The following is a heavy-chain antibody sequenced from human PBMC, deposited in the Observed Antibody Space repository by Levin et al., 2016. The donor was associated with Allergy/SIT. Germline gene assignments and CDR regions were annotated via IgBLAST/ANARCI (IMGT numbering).Heavy chain of an antibody. V-gene: IGHV1-69*06. Sequence: SVKVSCKASGGTFSSYAISWVRQAPGQGLEWMGGIIPIFGTANYAQKFQDRVTITADTSTSTAYMELRSLRSDDTAVYYCASNRGKYSSSWYSNDYWGQGTLVTVSS. CDR1: GGTFSSYA. CDR2: IIPIFGTA. D-gene: IGHD6-13*01. CDR3: ASNRGKYSSSWYSNDY. J-gene: IGHJ4*02.